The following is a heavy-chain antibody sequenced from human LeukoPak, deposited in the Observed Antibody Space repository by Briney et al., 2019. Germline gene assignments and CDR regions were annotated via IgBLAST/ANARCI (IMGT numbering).Heavy chain of an antibody. D-gene: IGHD3-22*01. CDR1: GFTFSSYW. V-gene: IGHV3-48*04. CDR2: ISSRSSTI. CDR3: ARENTMIVVAPWVDAFDI. J-gene: IGHJ3*02. Sequence: PGGSLRLSCAASGFTFSSYWMHWVRQAPGKGPEWVSYISSRSSTIYYADSVKGRFTISRDNAKNSLYLQMNSLRAEDTAVYYCARENTMIVVAPWVDAFDIWGQGIMVTVSS.